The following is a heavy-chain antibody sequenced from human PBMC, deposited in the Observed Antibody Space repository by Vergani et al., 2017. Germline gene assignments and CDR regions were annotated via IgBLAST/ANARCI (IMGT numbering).Heavy chain of an antibody. CDR3: AKEREYSSSCLDY. V-gene: IGHV3-23*01. Sequence: EVHLLESGGGQVEAGGSLRLSCVASGFTFSSYAMSWVRQAPGKGLEWVSAISGSGGSTYYADSVKGRFTISRDNSKNTLYLQMNSLRAEDTAVYYCAKEREYSSSCLDYWGQGTLVTVSS. CDR2: ISGSGGST. D-gene: IGHD6-13*01. J-gene: IGHJ4*02. CDR1: GFTFSSYA.